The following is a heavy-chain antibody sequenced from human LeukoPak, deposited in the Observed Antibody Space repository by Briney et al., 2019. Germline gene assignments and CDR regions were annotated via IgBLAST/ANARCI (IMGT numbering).Heavy chain of an antibody. Sequence: ASVKVSCKASGGTFSSYAISWVRQAPGQGLEWMGIINPSGGSTSYAQKFQGRVTMTRDMSTSTVYMELSSLRSEDTAVYYCARGGDYGDPGFDYWGQGTLVTVSS. J-gene: IGHJ4*02. CDR1: GGTFSSYA. V-gene: IGHV1-46*01. CDR2: INPSGGST. CDR3: ARGGDYGDPGFDY. D-gene: IGHD4-17*01.